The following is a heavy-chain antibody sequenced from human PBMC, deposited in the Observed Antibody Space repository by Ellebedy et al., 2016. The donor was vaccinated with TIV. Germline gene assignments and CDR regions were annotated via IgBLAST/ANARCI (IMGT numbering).Heavy chain of an antibody. CDR1: GGSFSGYY. J-gene: IGHJ5*02. D-gene: IGHD3-10*01. V-gene: IGHV4-34*01. CDR2: INHSGST. Sequence: SETLSLXXAVYGGSFSGYYWSWIRQPPGKGLEWIGEINHSGSTNYNPSLKSRVTISVDTSKNQFSLKLSSVTAADTAVYYCARLSYYYGSAGFDPWGQGTLVTVSS. CDR3: ARLSYYYGSAGFDP.